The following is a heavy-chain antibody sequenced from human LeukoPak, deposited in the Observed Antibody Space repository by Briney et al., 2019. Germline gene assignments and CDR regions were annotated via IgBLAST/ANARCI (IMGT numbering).Heavy chain of an antibody. CDR2: INHSGST. J-gene: IGHJ4*02. D-gene: IGHD3-3*02. CDR3: ARGGPIFGVVIG. CDR1: GGSISSYS. Sequence: SETLSLTCTVSGGSISSYSWSWIRQPPGKGLEWIGEINHSGSTNYNPFLKSRVTISVDTSKNQFSLKLSSVTAADTAVYYCARGGPIFGVVIGWGQGTLVTVSS. V-gene: IGHV4-34*01.